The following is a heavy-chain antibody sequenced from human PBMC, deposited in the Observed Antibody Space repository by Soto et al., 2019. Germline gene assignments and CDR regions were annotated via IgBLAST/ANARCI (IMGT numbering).Heavy chain of an antibody. V-gene: IGHV3-30*18. CDR2: ISYDGSNK. D-gene: IGHD4-17*01. Sequence: GGSLRLSCAASGFTFSSYGMHWVRQAPGKGLEWVAVISYDGSNKYYADSVKGRFTISRDNSKNTLYLQMNSLRAEDTAVYYCAKDRTDYGDGYYYYYGMDVWGQGTTVTVS. J-gene: IGHJ6*02. CDR3: AKDRTDYGDGYYYYYGMDV. CDR1: GFTFSSYG.